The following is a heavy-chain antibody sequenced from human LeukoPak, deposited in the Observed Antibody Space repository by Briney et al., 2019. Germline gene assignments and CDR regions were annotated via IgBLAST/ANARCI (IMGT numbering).Heavy chain of an antibody. V-gene: IGHV3-48*02. D-gene: IGHD5-18*01. J-gene: IGHJ4*02. CDR3: ARAYTYGVTYFDY. Sequence: QAGGSLRLSCAASGFTFSTYWMHWVRQAPGKGLEWVSYISSSSNTIYYADSVKGRFTISRDNAKNSLYLQMNSLRDEDTAVYYCARAYTYGVTYFDYWGQGTLVTVSS. CDR2: ISSSSNTI. CDR1: GFTFSTYW.